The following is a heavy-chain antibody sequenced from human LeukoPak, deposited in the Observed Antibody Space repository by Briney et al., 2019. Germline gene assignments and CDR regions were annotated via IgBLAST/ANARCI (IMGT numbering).Heavy chain of an antibody. J-gene: IGHJ5*02. Sequence: PSETLSLTCTVSGGSISSYYWSWIRQPPGKGLEWSGYIYYSGSTNYNPSLKSRVTISVDTSKNQFSLKLSSVTAADTAVYYCARGSSVPAAVWFDPWGQGTLVTVSS. CDR3: ARGSSVPAAVWFDP. CDR2: IYYSGST. V-gene: IGHV4-59*01. D-gene: IGHD2-2*01. CDR1: GGSISSYY.